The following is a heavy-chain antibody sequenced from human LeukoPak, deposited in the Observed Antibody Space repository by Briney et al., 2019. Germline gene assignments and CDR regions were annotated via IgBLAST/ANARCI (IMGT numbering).Heavy chain of an antibody. J-gene: IGHJ6*03. Sequence: GASVTVSCTASGGTFSSYAISWVRQAPGQGLEWMGGIIPIFGTANYAQKFQGRVTITADESTSTAYMELSRLRSEDTAVYYCARPGTHWKDSGSYSYYYYMDVWGKGTTVTISS. CDR1: GGTFSSYA. V-gene: IGHV1-69*13. CDR3: ARPGTHWKDSGSYSYYYYMDV. D-gene: IGHD1-26*01. CDR2: IIPIFGTA.